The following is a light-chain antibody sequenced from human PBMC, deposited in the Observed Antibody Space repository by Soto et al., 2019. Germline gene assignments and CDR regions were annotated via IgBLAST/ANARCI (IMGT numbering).Light chain of an antibody. CDR3: QQRSNWPPFFT. J-gene: IGKJ3*01. V-gene: IGKV3-11*01. Sequence: VLTQSTATLSLSPGERATLSCTASQGVSYYLAWYQHKPGQAPRLLLFDASTRAPGVPARFSGSGSSTDLTLTISSREPEDFGVYYCQQRSNWPPFFTFGPGTTVDVK. CDR2: DAS. CDR1: QGVSYY.